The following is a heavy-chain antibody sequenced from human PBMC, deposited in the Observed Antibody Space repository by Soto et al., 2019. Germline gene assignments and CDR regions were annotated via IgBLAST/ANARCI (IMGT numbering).Heavy chain of an antibody. CDR1: GFSFSSHV. CDR3: AIGWLDS. CDR2: IICSGGGT. Sequence: EVQLVDSGGDLVQPGGSLRLSCAASGFSFSSHVMSGVRQAPGKGLEWVASIICSGGGTYYADSVKGRFIISRDNSKNTLELQMNSVVVEYAAVYYCAIGWLDSWGQGTLVTVSS. J-gene: IGHJ5*01. V-gene: IGHV3-23*04.